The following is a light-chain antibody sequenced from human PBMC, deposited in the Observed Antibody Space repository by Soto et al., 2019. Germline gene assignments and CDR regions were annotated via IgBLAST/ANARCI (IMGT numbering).Light chain of an antibody. CDR1: QSVSSSY. Sequence: EVVLTQSPGTLSLSPGERAALSCGASQSVSSSYLAWYQQKPGQAPRLLIYGASSRATGIPARVSGSGSGTDFTLTISSLQSDDVGVYYCQQYNERPPWTFGQGTKVDIK. CDR3: QQYNERPPWT. J-gene: IGKJ1*01. CDR2: GAS. V-gene: IGKV3-20*01.